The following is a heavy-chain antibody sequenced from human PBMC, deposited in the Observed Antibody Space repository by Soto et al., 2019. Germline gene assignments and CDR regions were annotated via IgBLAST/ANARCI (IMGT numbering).Heavy chain of an antibody. CDR3: ARYRFSGNKWSKFDY. V-gene: IGHV4-31*03. D-gene: IGHD3-16*02. J-gene: IGHJ4*02. CDR2: IYHTGTT. CDR1: GVTVSSDAYY. Sequence: QVQLLQSGPGLVKSSQTLSLTCTVSGVTVSSDAYYWSWIRQRPGKGLEWIGNIYHTGTTYYSPSLKSRVDISLDKSTNQFSLTLTSVTAADTAVYYCARYRFSGNKWSKFDYWGLGTLVTVSS.